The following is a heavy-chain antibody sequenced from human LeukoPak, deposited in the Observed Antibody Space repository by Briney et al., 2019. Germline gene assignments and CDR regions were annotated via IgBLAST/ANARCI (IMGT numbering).Heavy chain of an antibody. D-gene: IGHD2-2*01. CDR2: MNPNSGNT. CDR1: GYTFTSYD. Sequence: ASVKVSCKASGYTFTSYDINWVRQATGQGLEWMGWMNPNSGNTGYAQKFQGRVTMTRDTSISTAYMELSRLRSDDTAVYYCARVLRVVPAADGFDYWGQGTLVTVSS. CDR3: ARVLRVVPAADGFDY. V-gene: IGHV1-8*01. J-gene: IGHJ4*02.